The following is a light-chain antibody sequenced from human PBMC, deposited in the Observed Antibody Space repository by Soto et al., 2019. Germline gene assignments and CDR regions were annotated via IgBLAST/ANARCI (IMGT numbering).Light chain of an antibody. V-gene: IGKV1-39*01. CDR3: QQSYSTPIT. J-gene: IGKJ5*01. CDR2: AAS. Sequence: DIQMTQSPSSLSASVGDRFTMTCLASQSISSYLNWYQQKPGKAPKLLIYAASSLQSGVPSRFSGSGSGTDFTLTISSLQPEDFATYYCQQSYSTPITFGQGTRLEIK. CDR1: QSISSY.